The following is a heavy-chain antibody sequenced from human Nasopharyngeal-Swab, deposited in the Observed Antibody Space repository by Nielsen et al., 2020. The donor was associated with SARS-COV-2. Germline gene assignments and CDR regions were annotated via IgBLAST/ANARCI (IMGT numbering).Heavy chain of an antibody. CDR3: ARLKSLGMDV. V-gene: IGHV4-59*08. CDR1: GGSISIYY. Sequence: SETLSPTCTLSGGSISIYYWSWIQQPPGKGLGWIGYIYYSGSTNYNPSLKSRVTISVDTSKNQFSLKLSSGTAADMAVYYCARLKSLGMDVWGQGTTVTVSS. J-gene: IGHJ6*02. CDR2: IYYSGST.